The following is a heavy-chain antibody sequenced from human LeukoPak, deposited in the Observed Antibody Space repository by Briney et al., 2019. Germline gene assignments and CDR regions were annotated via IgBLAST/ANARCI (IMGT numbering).Heavy chain of an antibody. CDR1: GFTSSSYA. CDR2: ISYDGSNK. Sequence: PGRSLRLSCAASGFTSSSYAMHWVRQAPGKGLEWVAVISYDGSNKYYADSVKGRFTISRDNSKNTLYLQMNSLRAEDTAVYYCARDSFPEVVPAAINDYWGQGTLVTVSS. D-gene: IGHD2-2*01. V-gene: IGHV3-30*01. J-gene: IGHJ4*02. CDR3: ARDSFPEVVPAAINDY.